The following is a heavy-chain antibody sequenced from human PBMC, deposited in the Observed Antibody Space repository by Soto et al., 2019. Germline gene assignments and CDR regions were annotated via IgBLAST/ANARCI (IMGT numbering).Heavy chain of an antibody. V-gene: IGHV4-61*01. D-gene: IGHD3-10*01. J-gene: IGHJ5*02. Sequence: SETLSLTCAVSGDSVTSVNYFWTWIRQPPGGGLEWIGYISNSGISKYNPSLKSRVAMSQDTSKNQFSLNLHSVTAADTAMYFCTRAERFPRSWFDPWGQGTQVTVSS. CDR1: GDSVTSVNYF. CDR2: ISNSGIS. CDR3: TRAERFPRSWFDP.